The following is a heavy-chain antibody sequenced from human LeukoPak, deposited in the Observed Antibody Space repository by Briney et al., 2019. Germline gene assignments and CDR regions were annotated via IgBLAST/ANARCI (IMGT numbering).Heavy chain of an antibody. J-gene: IGHJ4*02. CDR2: IYYSGST. CDR3: ARRVVPAASFDY. V-gene: IGHV4-59*01. D-gene: IGHD2-2*01. CDR1: GGSISSYY. Sequence: SETLSLTCTVSGGSISSYYWSWIRQPPGKGLEWIGYIYYSGSTNYNPSLKSRVTISVDTSKNQFSLKLSSVTAADTAVYYCARRVVPAASFDYWGQGTLVTVSS.